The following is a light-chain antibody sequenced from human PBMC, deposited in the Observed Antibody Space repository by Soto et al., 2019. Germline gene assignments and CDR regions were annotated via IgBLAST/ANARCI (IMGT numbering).Light chain of an antibody. V-gene: IGKV2-28*01. CDR1: HSLLHSNGYNY. J-gene: IGKJ4*01. Sequence: DIVMTQSPLSLPVTPGESASISCRSSHSLLHSNGYNYLDWYLQKPGQSPKLLIYLGSNRASGVPDRFSGSGSGTDFTLKITRVEAEDVGVYYCMQALQTPRLTFGGGTKVDIK. CDR2: LGS. CDR3: MQALQTPRLT.